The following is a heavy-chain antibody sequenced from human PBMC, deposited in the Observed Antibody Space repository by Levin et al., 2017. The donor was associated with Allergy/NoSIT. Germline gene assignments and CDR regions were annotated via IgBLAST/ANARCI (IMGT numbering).Heavy chain of an antibody. J-gene: IGHJ5*02. V-gene: IGHV1-24*01. Sequence: ASVKVSCKVSGYTLTELSMHWVRQAPGKGLEWMGGFDPEDGETIYAQKFQGRVTMTEDTSTDTAYMELSSLRSEDTAVYYCATMSLWEDRYNWNYGAWGQGTLVTVSS. D-gene: IGHD1-7*01. CDR3: ATMSLWEDRYNWNYGA. CDR1: GYTLTELS. CDR2: FDPEDGET.